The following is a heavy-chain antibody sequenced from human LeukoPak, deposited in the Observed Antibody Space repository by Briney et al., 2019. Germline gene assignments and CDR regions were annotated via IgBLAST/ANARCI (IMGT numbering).Heavy chain of an antibody. J-gene: IGHJ4*02. Sequence: NPGGSLRLSCTASGFSVSHNYMNWVRQAPGKGLEWVALIYSGGNTHYADSVKGRFTISRDNSKNTLYLQMSSLRVEDTAVYYCTRDTPGIAASVSGGWGQGTLVTVSS. V-gene: IGHV3-53*01. CDR1: GFSVSHNY. CDR3: TRDTPGIAASVSGG. CDR2: IYSGGNT. D-gene: IGHD6-13*01.